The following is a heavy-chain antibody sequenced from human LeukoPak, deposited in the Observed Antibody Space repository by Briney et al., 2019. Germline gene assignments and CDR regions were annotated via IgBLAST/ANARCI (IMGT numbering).Heavy chain of an antibody. J-gene: IGHJ6*02. CDR1: GYTFTSYD. Sequence: ASVKVSCKASGYTFTSYDINWVRQATGQGLEWMGWMNPNSGNAGYAQKFKGRVTMTRNTSISTAYIEMSSLRSEDTAVYYCARARSYYYGMDVWGQGTTVTVSS. CDR3: ARARSYYYGMDV. CDR2: MNPNSGNA. V-gene: IGHV1-8*01.